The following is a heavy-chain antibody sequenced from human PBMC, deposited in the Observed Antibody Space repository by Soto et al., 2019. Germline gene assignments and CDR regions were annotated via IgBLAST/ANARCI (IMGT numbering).Heavy chain of an antibody. V-gene: IGHV4-61*08. D-gene: IGHD3-10*01. Sequence: SGTLSLTCTVSVASIFSGDFYWIWIRQPPGKGLEWIGYISYSGSTKYNPSLRGRLTISADTSKNQFSLRLNSVSAADTAVYYCAKNSMVRGLHYWGRGNLVTVSS. CDR1: VASIFSGDFY. CDR2: ISYSGST. CDR3: AKNSMVRGLHY. J-gene: IGHJ4*02.